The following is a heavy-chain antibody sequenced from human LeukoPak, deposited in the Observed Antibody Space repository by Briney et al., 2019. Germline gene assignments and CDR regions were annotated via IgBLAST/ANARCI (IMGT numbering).Heavy chain of an antibody. J-gene: IGHJ6*02. CDR3: AKNGDYRYAMDV. Sequence: ASVRVSCTASGDTFTDYYMHWVRQAPGQGLEWVGSFNPYSGASKYAQKLQGRVTVTGDTSISTAYLQLGRVIGDDTAVYYCAKNGDYRYAMDVWGQGTTVTVSS. V-gene: IGHV1-2*02. CDR2: FNPYSGAS. CDR1: GDTFTDYY. D-gene: IGHD4-17*01.